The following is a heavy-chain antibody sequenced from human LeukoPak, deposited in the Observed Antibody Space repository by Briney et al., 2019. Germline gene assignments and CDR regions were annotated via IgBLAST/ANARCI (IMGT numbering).Heavy chain of an antibody. J-gene: IGHJ5*02. CDR3: ARLGDTSMVASYNWFGP. Sequence: SETLSLTCNISGGFVSTFSYYWGWIRQPPGKGLEWIGSIYYIGTTYYNPFLKSRVAISVDTSKNQFSLKLSSVTAADTAVYYCARLGDTSMVASYNWFGPWGQGSLVIVSS. D-gene: IGHD5-18*01. CDR2: IYYIGTT. CDR1: GGFVSTFSYY. V-gene: IGHV4-39*01.